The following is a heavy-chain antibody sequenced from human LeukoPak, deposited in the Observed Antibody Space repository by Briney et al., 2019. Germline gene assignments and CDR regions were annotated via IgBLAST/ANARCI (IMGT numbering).Heavy chain of an antibody. CDR2: ITYSGSI. CDR3: ARDLMT. V-gene: IGHV4-34*01. CDR1: GGSFSGKY. Sequence: PSETLSLTCAVSGGSFSGKYWNWIRQPPGKGLEWIGEITYSGSIYYNPSLKSRVTISVDTSKNQFSLKLNSVTAADTAVYYCARDLMTWGQGTLVTVSS. J-gene: IGHJ4*02.